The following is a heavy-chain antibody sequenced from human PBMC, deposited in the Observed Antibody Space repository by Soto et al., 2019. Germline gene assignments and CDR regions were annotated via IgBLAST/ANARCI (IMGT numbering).Heavy chain of an antibody. Sequence: QVQLQESGPGLVKPSETLSLTCTVSGGSVSSGSYYWSWIRQPPGKGLEWIGYIYYSGSTNYNPSLKSRVTISVDPSKNQFSLTLSSVTASDTAVYYCARGSGPNDAFDIWGQGTMVTVSS. J-gene: IGHJ3*02. CDR1: GGSVSSGSYY. V-gene: IGHV4-61*01. D-gene: IGHD2-15*01. CDR2: IYYSGST. CDR3: ARGSGPNDAFDI.